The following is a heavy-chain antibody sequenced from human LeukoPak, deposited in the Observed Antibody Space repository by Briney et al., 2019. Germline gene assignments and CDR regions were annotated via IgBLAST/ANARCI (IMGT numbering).Heavy chain of an antibody. D-gene: IGHD3-3*01. Sequence: GGSLRLSCAASGFTFSSYSMNWVRQAPGKGLEWVSDIRATSGITYYADSVKGRFTISRDNSKKMLYLQMNSLRADDTALYYCARDSDFYDSLTFYGMDVWGQGTTVIVSS. CDR2: IRATSGIT. CDR1: GFTFSSYS. J-gene: IGHJ6*02. V-gene: IGHV3-23*01. CDR3: ARDSDFYDSLTFYGMDV.